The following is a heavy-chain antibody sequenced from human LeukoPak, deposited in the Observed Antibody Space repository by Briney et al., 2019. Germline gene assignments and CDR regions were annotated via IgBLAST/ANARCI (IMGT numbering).Heavy chain of an antibody. Sequence: ASVKVSCEASGYTFTGYYMHWVRQAPGQGLEWMGWINPNNDGTNYAQKFQGRVTMTRDTSINTAYMELSRLRSDDTAVYYCARDLDSSGYYFRGFDPWGQGTLVTVSS. CDR3: ARDLDSSGYYFRGFDP. V-gene: IGHV1-2*02. CDR2: INPNNDGT. J-gene: IGHJ5*02. CDR1: GYTFTGYY. D-gene: IGHD3-22*01.